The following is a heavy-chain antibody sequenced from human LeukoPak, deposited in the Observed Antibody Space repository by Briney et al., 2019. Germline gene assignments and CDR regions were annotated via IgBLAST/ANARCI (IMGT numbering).Heavy chain of an antibody. CDR1: AFTFSNYG. D-gene: IGHD3-22*01. CDR3: AKSYYYDKLAYY. J-gene: IGHJ4*02. CDR2: VSYDGSNK. Sequence: PGRSLRLSCAASAFTFSNYGMHWVRQAPGKGLDWVAVVSYDGSNKYYADSVKGRFTISRDNSKNTLYLQMNSLRAEDTAVYYCAKSYYYDKLAYYWGQGTLVTVSS. V-gene: IGHV3-30*18.